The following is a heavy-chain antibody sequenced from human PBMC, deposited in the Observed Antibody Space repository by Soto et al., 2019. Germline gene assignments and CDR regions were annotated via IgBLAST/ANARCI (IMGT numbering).Heavy chain of an antibody. V-gene: IGHV3-21*01. Sequence: PGGSLRLSCAASGFTFSSYSMNWARQAPGKGLEWVSSISSSSSYIYYADSVKGRFTISRDNAKNSLYLQMNSLRAEDTAVYYCARALRYSSGWMPHDAFDIWGQGTMVTVSS. CDR2: ISSSSSYI. J-gene: IGHJ3*02. CDR3: ARALRYSSGWMPHDAFDI. CDR1: GFTFSSYS. D-gene: IGHD6-19*01.